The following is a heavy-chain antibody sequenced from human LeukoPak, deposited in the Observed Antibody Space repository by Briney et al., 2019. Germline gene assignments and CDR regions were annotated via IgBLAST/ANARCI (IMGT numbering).Heavy chain of an antibody. CDR3: ARDSAQWLGGDFDY. Sequence: SETLSLTCTVSGGSISSSSYYWGWIRQPPGKGLEWIGSIYYSGSTYYNPSLKSRVTISVDTSKNQFSLKLSSVTAADTAVYYCARDSAQWLGGDFDYWGQGTLVTVSS. CDR1: GGSISSSSYY. J-gene: IGHJ4*02. CDR2: IYYSGST. V-gene: IGHV4-39*07. D-gene: IGHD6-19*01.